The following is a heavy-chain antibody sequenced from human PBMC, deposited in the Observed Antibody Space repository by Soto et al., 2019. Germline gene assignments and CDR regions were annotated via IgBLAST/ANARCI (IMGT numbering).Heavy chain of an antibody. V-gene: IGHV4-39*01. CDR2: IYYSGST. D-gene: IGHD6-19*01. CDR3: ARHAVHSSDFTDY. J-gene: IGHJ4*02. Sequence: PSETLSRTCTVSGGSISSSSYYWGWIRQPPGKGLEWIGSIYYSGSTYYNPSLKSRVTISVDTSKNQFSLKLSSVTAADTAVYYCARHAVHSSDFTDYWGQGTLVTVSS. CDR1: GGSISSSSYY.